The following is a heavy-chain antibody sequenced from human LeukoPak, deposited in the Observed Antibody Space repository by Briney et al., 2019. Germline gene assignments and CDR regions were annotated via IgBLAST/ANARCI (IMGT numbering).Heavy chain of an antibody. CDR2: IYYSGTT. J-gene: IGHJ4*02. CDR3: TRAYWIGFHFDS. V-gene: IGHV4-30-4*01. Sequence: PSGTLSLTCSVSGGSISSGDYFWTWIRQPPGKGLEYIGYIYYSGTTYYNPSLKSRITMSVDMSANQFSLRLTSVSAADTAVYYCTRAYWIGFHFDSWGQGILVCVSS. CDR1: GGSISSGDYF. D-gene: IGHD3-3*01.